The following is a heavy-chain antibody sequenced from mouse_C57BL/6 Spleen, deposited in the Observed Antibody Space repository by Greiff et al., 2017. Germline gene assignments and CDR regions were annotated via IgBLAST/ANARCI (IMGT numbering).Heavy chain of an antibody. CDR3: ARSMVTTGDYYAMDY. D-gene: IGHD2-2*01. Sequence: QVQLQQPGAELVMPGASVKLSCKASGYTFTSYWMHWVKQRPGQGLEWIGEIDPSDSYTTYNQKFKGKSTLTVDKSSSTAYMQLSSLTSEDSAVYYCARSMVTTGDYYAMDYWGQGTSVTVSS. CDR2: IDPSDSYT. CDR1: GYTFTSYW. V-gene: IGHV1-69*01. J-gene: IGHJ4*01.